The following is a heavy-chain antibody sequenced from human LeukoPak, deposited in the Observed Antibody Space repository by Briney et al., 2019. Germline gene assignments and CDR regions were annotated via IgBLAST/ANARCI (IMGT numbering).Heavy chain of an antibody. Sequence: PSETLSLTCAVYGGSLSGYYWRWIRQPPGKGLEWIGEVSHSGSSNYNPSLKSRVTISVDTSKNQVSLKLSSVTAADTAVYYCARGPSYYYYHGLDVWGQGTLVTVSS. CDR1: GGSLSGYY. J-gene: IGHJ4*02. D-gene: IGHD2/OR15-2a*01. CDR2: VSHSGSS. V-gene: IGHV4-34*01. CDR3: ARGPSYYYYHGLDV.